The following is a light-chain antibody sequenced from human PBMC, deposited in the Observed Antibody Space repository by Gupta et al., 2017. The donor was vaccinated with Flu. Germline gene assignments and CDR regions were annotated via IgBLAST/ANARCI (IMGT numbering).Light chain of an antibody. CDR1: QSVSGN. J-gene: IGKJ1*01. V-gene: IGKV3-15*01. CDR2: GAS. Sequence: EIVMTQSPATLSVSPGERATLSCRASQSVSGNLAWYQHKPGQAPRLLMYGASNRAAGITARFSGSGDGKEYTLTISSRQSEDCAVYYWQHYNKWPRFGQGTKVEIK. CDR3: QHYNKWPR.